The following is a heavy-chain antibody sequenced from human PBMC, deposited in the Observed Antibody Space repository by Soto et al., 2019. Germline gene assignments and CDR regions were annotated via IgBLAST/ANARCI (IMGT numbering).Heavy chain of an antibody. V-gene: IGHV4-34*01. CDR3: ARGGSDSYYYYGMDV. CDR2: VNHSGTT. Sequence: SETLSLTCGVFGGSFSNYYWSWIRQPPGKGLEWIGEVNHSGTTNYNPTLKSRVTISVDTSKSQFYLRVTSLTAADTALYYCARGGSDSYYYYGMDVWGQGTTVTAP. CDR1: GGSFSNYY. J-gene: IGHJ6*02. D-gene: IGHD6-25*01.